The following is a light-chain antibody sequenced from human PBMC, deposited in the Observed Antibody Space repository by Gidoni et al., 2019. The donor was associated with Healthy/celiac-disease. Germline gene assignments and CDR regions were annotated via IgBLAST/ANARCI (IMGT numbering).Light chain of an antibody. V-gene: IGKV1-5*03. J-gene: IGKJ5*01. Sequence: DIQMTQSPSTLSASVGDRVTITCRASQSISSWLAWYQQKPGKAPKLLIYKASSLESGVPSRFSGSGSGTEFTLTISSLQPDDFATYYCQQYHSYSLTFXQXTRLEIK. CDR3: QQYHSYSLT. CDR1: QSISSW. CDR2: KAS.